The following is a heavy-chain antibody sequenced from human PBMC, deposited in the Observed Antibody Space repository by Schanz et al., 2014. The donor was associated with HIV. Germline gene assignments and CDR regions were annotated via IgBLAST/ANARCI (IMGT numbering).Heavy chain of an antibody. CDR3: ARAAFSSEYYYGMDV. J-gene: IGHJ6*02. D-gene: IGHD3-3*02. CDR2: IIPIFGTA. Sequence: QVQLVQSGAEVKKPGSSVKVSCKASGGTFSIYAISWVRQAPGQGLEWMGGIIPIFGTANYAQKFQGRVTIIADESTSTAYMELSSLRSADTAVYFCARAAFSSEYYYGMDVWGQGTLVIVSS. V-gene: IGHV1-69*01. CDR1: GGTFSIYA.